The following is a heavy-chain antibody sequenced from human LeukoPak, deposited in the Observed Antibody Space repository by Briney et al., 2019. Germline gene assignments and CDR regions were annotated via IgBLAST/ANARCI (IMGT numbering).Heavy chain of an antibody. CDR1: TDSISSLTHF. CDR3: ARTSGYGSVDGDYDRRFDS. J-gene: IGHJ4*02. CDR2: IYVHGRT. D-gene: IGHD4-17*01. Sequence: SETLSLTCSVSTDSISSLTHFWTWIRQPAGKGLEWVGRIYVHGRTDYNPSLKTRVTISLDTSKSQFSLKLNSVTAADTAVYYCARTSGYGSVDGDYDRRFDSWGQGTLVTVSS. V-gene: IGHV4-61*02.